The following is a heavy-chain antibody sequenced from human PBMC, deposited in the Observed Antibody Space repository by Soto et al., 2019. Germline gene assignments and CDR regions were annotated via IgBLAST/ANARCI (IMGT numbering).Heavy chain of an antibody. CDR3: AGMFWFGDLLFDY. CDR2: INHSGST. D-gene: IGHD3-10*01. V-gene: IGHV4-34*01. CDR1: GGSFSGYY. Sequence: ASETLSLTCAVYGGSFSGYYWSWIRQPPGKGLEWIGEINHSGSTNYNPSLKSRVTISVDTSKNQFSLRVSSVTAADAAVYYCAGMFWFGDLLFDYWGPGTLVTVSS. J-gene: IGHJ4*02.